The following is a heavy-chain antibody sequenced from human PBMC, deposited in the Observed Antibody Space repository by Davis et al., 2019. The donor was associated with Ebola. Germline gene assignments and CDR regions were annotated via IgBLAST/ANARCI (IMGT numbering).Heavy chain of an antibody. D-gene: IGHD3-3*01. CDR2: ISAYNGNT. CDR3: AREGYDFWSGSDYYYYGMDV. CDR1: GYTFTSYG. V-gene: IGHV1-18*01. Sequence: ASVKVSCKASGYTFTSYGISWVRQAPGQGLEWMGWISAYNGNTNYAQKLQGRVTMTTDTSTSTAYMELRSLRSDDTAVYYCAREGYDFWSGSDYYYYGMDVWGQGTTVTVSS. J-gene: IGHJ6*02.